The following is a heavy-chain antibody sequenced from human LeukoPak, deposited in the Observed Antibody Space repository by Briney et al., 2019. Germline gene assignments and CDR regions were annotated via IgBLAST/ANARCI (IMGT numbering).Heavy chain of an antibody. Sequence: SETLSLTCTVSGGSISSYYWSWIRQPPGKGLEWIAYISDIGSINYNPSLKSRVTISLDTSKNQFSLKLSSVTAADTAVYYCARGIAVAGYPNRYYFDYWGQGTLVTVSS. D-gene: IGHD6-19*01. CDR2: ISDIGSI. J-gene: IGHJ4*02. CDR1: GGSISSYY. CDR3: ARGIAVAGYPNRYYFDY. V-gene: IGHV4-59*12.